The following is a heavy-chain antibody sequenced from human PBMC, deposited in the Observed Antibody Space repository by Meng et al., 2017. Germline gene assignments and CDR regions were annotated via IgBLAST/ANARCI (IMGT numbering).Heavy chain of an antibody. CDR3: ARRGIAARPFYY. Sequence: QVRLPQGGAGLFKPSETLSLSCAVYGGSFSGYYWSWIRQPPGKGLEWIGEINHSGSTNYNPSLKSRVTISVDTSKNQFSLKLSSVTAADTAVYYCARRGIAARPFYYWGQGTLVTVSS. J-gene: IGHJ4*02. CDR2: INHSGST. V-gene: IGHV4-34*01. D-gene: IGHD6-6*01. CDR1: GGSFSGYY.